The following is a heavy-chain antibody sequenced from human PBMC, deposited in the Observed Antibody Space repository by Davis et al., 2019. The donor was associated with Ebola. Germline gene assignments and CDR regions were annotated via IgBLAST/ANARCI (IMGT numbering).Heavy chain of an antibody. CDR3: AREYDFWSGYAFDI. CDR2: INPNSGGT. J-gene: IGHJ3*02. D-gene: IGHD3-3*01. CDR1: GYTFTGYY. V-gene: IGHV1-2*02. Sequence: ASVKVSCKASGYTFTGYYMHWVRQAHGQGLEWMGWINPNSGGTNYAQKFQGRVTMTRDTSISTAYMELSRLRSDDTAVYYCAREYDFWSGYAFDIWGQGTMVTVSS.